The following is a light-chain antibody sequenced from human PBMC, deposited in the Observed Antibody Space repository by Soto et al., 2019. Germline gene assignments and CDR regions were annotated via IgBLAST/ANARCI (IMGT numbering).Light chain of an antibody. J-gene: IGLJ1*01. CDR3: SSYTSSSTYV. CDR1: SSDVGGYNY. V-gene: IGLV2-14*01. CDR2: DVS. Sequence: QSALTQPASVSGSPGQSITISCTGTSSDVGGYNYVSWYQQHPGKAPKLMIYDVSNRPSGVSNRFSVSKSGNTASLTISGLQAEDEADDYCSSYTSSSTYVFGTGTKLTVL.